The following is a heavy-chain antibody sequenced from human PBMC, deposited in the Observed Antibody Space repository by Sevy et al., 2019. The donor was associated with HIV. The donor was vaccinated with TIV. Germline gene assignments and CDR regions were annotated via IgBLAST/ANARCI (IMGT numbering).Heavy chain of an antibody. CDR1: GFSFDSYG. CDR2: ISGSGTRT. CDR3: AEGGGGHYDPDEIGYYFYYYNMDV. Sequence: GGSLRLSCAVSGFSFDSYGMTWVRQAPGKGLEWVSGISGSGTRTYYADSVKGRFSISRDNSKNRLYLQMNSLRSEGTALYYCAEGGGGHYDPDEIGYYFYYYNMDVWGKGTTVTVSS. V-gene: IGHV3-23*01. J-gene: IGHJ6*03. D-gene: IGHD3-22*01.